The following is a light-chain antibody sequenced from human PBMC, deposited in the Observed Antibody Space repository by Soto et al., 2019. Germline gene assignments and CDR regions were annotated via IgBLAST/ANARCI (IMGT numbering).Light chain of an antibody. CDR3: SAFSSSSTRV. Sequence: QSALTQPASVSGSPGQSITISCTGTSSDVGAYDYVSWYQQHPDKAPKLMIYEVSHRPSGVSNRFYGSKSVNTATLTISGLQAEDEADYSCSAFSSSSTRVFGTGTNVTV. J-gene: IGLJ1*01. V-gene: IGLV2-14*03. CDR2: EVS. CDR1: SSDVGAYDY.